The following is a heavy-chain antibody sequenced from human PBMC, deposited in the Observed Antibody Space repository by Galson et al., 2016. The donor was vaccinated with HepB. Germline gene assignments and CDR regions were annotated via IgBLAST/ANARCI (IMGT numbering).Heavy chain of an antibody. D-gene: IGHD1-26*01. CDR1: GDTFSNYA. V-gene: IGHV1-3*01. J-gene: IGHJ5*02. CDR2: IYAANGNT. Sequence: SVKVSCKASGDTFSNYAFSWVRQAPGQRLEWMGWIYAANGNTSYSHAFQGRVTITSDTSVSTAYMELTGLTSEDTSVYYCAREGLMGGTTTWFDPWGQGTLVTVSS. CDR3: AREGLMGGTTTWFDP.